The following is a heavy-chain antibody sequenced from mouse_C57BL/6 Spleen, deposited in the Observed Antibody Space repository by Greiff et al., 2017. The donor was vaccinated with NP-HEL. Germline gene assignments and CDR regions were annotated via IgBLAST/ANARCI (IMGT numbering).Heavy chain of an antibody. J-gene: IGHJ2*01. CDR2: ISSGSSTI. Sequence: EVQVVESGGGLVKPGGSLKLSCAASGFTFSDYGMHWVRQAPEKGLEWVAYISSGSSTIYYADTVKGRFPISRDNAKNTLFLQMTSLRSEDTAMYYCARQGSSDYFDYWGQGTTLTVSS. CDR1: GFTFSDYG. V-gene: IGHV5-17*01. CDR3: ARQGSSDYFDY. D-gene: IGHD6-1*01.